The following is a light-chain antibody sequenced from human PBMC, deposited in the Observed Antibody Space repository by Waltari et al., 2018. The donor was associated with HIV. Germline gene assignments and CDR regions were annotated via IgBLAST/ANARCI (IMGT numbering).Light chain of an antibody. V-gene: IGLV2-8*01. J-gene: IGLJ2*01. CDR3: SSYAGSNNVV. Sequence: QSALTQPPSASGSAGQSVSISCTGTSRDVGTYNYVSWYRQHPGKAPKLRVYEVTKRPSGVPDRFSGSKSGNTASLTVSGLQAEDEADYYCSSYAGSNNVVFGGGTKLTVL. CDR2: EVT. CDR1: SRDVGTYNY.